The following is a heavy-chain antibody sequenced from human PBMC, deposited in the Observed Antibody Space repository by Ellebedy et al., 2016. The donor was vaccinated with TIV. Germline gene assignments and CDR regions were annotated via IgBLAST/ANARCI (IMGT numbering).Heavy chain of an antibody. CDR2: ISGSGGST. J-gene: IGHJ4*02. D-gene: IGHD3-22*01. CDR1: GFTFSSYA. Sequence: GESLKISCAASGFTFSSYAMSWVRQAPGKGLEWVSAISGSGGSTYYADSVKGRFTISRDNSKNTLYLQMNSLRAEDTAVYYCAARSYYYDSSGYYYWGQGTLVTVSS. V-gene: IGHV3-23*01. CDR3: AARSYYYDSSGYYY.